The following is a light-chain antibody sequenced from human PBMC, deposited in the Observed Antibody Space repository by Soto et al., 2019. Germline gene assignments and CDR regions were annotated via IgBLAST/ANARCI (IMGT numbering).Light chain of an antibody. Sequence: EVVMTQSPATLSVSPGKRSTLSCRASQSVSSNFLAWYQQKPGQAPRLLIYGVSIRATGIPARFSGSGSGTEFTLTISSLQSEDFAVYYCQQYSAWPLTFGGGTKVEI. V-gene: IGKV3-15*01. CDR2: GVS. CDR1: QSVSSN. CDR3: QQYSAWPLT. J-gene: IGKJ4*01.